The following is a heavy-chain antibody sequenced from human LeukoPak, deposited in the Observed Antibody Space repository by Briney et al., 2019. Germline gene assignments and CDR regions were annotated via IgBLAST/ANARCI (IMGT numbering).Heavy chain of an antibody. CDR2: IYHSGST. V-gene: IGHV4-38-2*02. D-gene: IGHD1-26*01. Sequence: SETLSLTCIVSGDSIISYYWSWIRQPPGKGLEWIGSIYHSGSTYYNPSLKSRVTISVDTSKNQFSLKLSSVTAADTAVYYCARAIVGATISAFYFDYWGQGTLVTVSS. CDR1: GDSIISYY. J-gene: IGHJ4*02. CDR3: ARAIVGATISAFYFDY.